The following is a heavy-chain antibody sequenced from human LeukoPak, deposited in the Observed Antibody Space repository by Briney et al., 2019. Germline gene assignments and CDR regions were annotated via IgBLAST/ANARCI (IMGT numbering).Heavy chain of an antibody. CDR1: GYTFTSYG. J-gene: IGHJ4*02. Sequence: GASVKVSCKASGYTFTSYGISWVRQAPGQGLEWMGWISAYAQKFQGRVTMTTDTSTSTAYMELRSLRSDDTAVYYCARRFNYYDSSGYYEGFCFDYWGQGTLVTVSS. D-gene: IGHD3-22*01. CDR2: ISAY. CDR3: ARRFNYYDSSGYYEGFCFDY. V-gene: IGHV1-18*01.